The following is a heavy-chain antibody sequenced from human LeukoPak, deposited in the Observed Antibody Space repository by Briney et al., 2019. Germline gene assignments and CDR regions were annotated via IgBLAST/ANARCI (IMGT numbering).Heavy chain of an antibody. CDR3: AKLPVYYDILTGYGTPDY. D-gene: IGHD3-9*01. J-gene: IGHJ4*02. CDR1: GFTFSSYG. V-gene: IGHV3-30*02. Sequence: GGSLRLSCAASGFTFSSYGMHWVRQAPGKGLEWVAFIRYDGSNKYYADSVKGRFTISRDNSKNTLYLQMNSLRAEDTAVYYCAKLPVYYDILTGYGTPDYWGQGTLVTVSS. CDR2: IRYDGSNK.